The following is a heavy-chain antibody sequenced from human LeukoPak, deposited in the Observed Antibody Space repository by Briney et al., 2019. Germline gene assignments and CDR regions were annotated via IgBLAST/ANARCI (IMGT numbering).Heavy chain of an antibody. CDR1: GFTFRSYA. J-gene: IGHJ4*02. V-gene: IGHV3-23*01. D-gene: IGHD2-2*01. Sequence: PGGSLRLSCAASGFTFRSYAMSWVRQAPGKGLEWVSAISGSGGSTYYADSVKGRFTISRDNSKNTLYLQMNSLRAEDTAVYYCAKGRTVVPAYFDYWGQGTLVTVSS. CDR2: ISGSGGST. CDR3: AKGRTVVPAYFDY.